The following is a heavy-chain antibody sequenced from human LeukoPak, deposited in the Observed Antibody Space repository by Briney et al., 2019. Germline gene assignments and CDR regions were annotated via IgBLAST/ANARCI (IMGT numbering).Heavy chain of an antibody. CDR1: GFTFSNYA. CDR3: AKAMPRRAYTSGADH. V-gene: IGHV3-23*01. Sequence: GGSLRLSCAASGFTFSNYAMSWVRQAPGKGLEWVSAISGSGGSTYYADSVKGRFTMSRDNSNSTVYLQMNSLRAEDTAVYFCAKAMPRRAYTSGADHWSQGTLVTVAS. D-gene: IGHD2-21*01. J-gene: IGHJ4*02. CDR2: ISGSGGST.